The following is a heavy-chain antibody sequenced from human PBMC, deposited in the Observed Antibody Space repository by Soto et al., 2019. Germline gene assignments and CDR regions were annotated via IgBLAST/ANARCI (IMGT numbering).Heavy chain of an antibody. V-gene: IGHV4-61*01. CDR1: GGSVSSGNYY. CDR3: ARNYDSSGYYYYAVDV. J-gene: IGHJ6*02. D-gene: IGHD3-22*01. Sequence: SETLSLTCIVSGGSVSSGNYYWNWIRQPPGKGLEWIGYIYSSGSTKYSPSLKSRVTISADTSKKQVSLNMRSVTAADTAVYYCARNYDSSGYYYYAVDVWGQGTTVTVS. CDR2: IYSSGST.